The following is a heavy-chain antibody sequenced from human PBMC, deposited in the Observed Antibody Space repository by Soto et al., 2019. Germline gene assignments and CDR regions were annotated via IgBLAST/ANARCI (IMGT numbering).Heavy chain of an antibody. Sequence: QVQLVQSGAEVKKPGASVKVSCKASGYTFTSYDINWVRQATGQGLEWMGWMTPNSGNTGYAQKFQGRVTMTRNTSTSTAYMELSTLRSENPAVYYCAREKTHYGTDVWGQGTTVTVSS. CDR2: MTPNSGNT. V-gene: IGHV1-8*01. CDR1: GYTFTSYD. CDR3: AREKTHYGTDV. J-gene: IGHJ6*02.